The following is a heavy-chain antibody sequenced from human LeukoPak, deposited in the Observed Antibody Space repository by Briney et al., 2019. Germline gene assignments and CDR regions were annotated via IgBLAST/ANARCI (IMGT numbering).Heavy chain of an antibody. J-gene: IGHJ4*02. D-gene: IGHD1-20*01. CDR3: ARGGYNWNRIDY. CDR2: MNPNSGNT. V-gene: IGHV1-8*01. CDR1: GYTFTSYV. Sequence: ASVRVSSKASGYTFTSYVINWVRQAAGQGLVWMGWMNPNSGNTGYAQKFQGRVTMTRNTPISTAYMELSSLRSEDTAVYYCARGGYNWNRIDYWGQGTLVTVSS.